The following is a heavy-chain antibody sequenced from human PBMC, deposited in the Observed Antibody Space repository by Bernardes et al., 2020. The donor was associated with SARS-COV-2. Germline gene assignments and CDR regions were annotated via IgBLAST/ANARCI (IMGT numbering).Heavy chain of an antibody. D-gene: IGHD6-13*01. CDR2: VYPGDFDT. V-gene: IGHV5-51*01. CDR1: GYTFTTYW. CDR3: ARPRSSGKFYSYPMDV. J-gene: IGHJ6*02. Sequence: GESLTISCQGSGYTFTTYWIAWVRQVPGTGLEWMGLVYPGDFDTKYSPSFQGRVTMSVEKSISTAYLQWHSLEASDTAMYYCARPRSSGKFYSYPMDVWGQGTPVTVSS.